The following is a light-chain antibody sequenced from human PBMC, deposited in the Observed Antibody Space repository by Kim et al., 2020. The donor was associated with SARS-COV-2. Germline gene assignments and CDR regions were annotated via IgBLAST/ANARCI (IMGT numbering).Light chain of an antibody. J-gene: IGKJ2*03. Sequence: DIVMTQSPDSLAVSLGVRATINCKSSQSVLYSSNNKNYLAWYQQKPGQPPKLLIYWASTRESGVPDRFSGSGSGTDFTLTISSLQAEDVAVYYCQQYYSTPLSFGQGTKLEI. CDR2: WAS. CDR1: QSVLYSSNNKNY. V-gene: IGKV4-1*01. CDR3: QQYYSTPLS.